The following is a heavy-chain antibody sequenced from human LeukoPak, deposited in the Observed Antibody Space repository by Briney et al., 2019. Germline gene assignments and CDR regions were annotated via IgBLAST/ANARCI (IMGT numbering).Heavy chain of an antibody. J-gene: IGHJ6*02. CDR1: GLTFSSYS. Sequence: SGGSLRLSCLASGLTFSSYSMNWVRQAPGKGLEWVSSISSSSFYIYYADSVKGRFTISRDNANNSLYLHMNSLRAEDTAVYYCGGPGASDYGMDVWGQGTTVTVSS. D-gene: IGHD3-10*01. CDR2: ISSSSFYI. CDR3: GGPGASDYGMDV. V-gene: IGHV3-21*01.